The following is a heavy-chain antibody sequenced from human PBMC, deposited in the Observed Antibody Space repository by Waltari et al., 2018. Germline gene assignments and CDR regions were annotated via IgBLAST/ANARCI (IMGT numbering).Heavy chain of an antibody. CDR1: VGSISRYY. CDR3: ARGGPVVIDY. D-gene: IGHD2-21*01. Sequence: QVQLQESGPGLVKPSETLSLTCTVSVGSISRYYWSWIRQPPGKGLEWIGEINHSGSTNYNPSLKSRVTISVDTSKNQFSLKLSSVTAADTAVYYCARGGPVVIDYWGQGTMVTVSS. V-gene: IGHV4-34*01. J-gene: IGHJ4*02. CDR2: INHSGST.